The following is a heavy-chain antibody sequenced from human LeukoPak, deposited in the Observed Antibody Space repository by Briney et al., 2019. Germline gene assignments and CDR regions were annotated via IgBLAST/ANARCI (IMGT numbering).Heavy chain of an antibody. V-gene: IGHV3-23*01. D-gene: IGHD1-1*01. CDR1: GFTFSNYA. CDR2: ICGTSDST. J-gene: IGHJ4*02. CDR3: ARDRTGAFDY. Sequence: HAGGSLRLSCAASGFTFSNYAMSWVRQAPGKGLEWVSAICGTSDSTYYADSVKGRFTISRDNSKNTLYLQMNSLRAEDTAVYYCARDRTGAFDYWGQGTLVTVSS.